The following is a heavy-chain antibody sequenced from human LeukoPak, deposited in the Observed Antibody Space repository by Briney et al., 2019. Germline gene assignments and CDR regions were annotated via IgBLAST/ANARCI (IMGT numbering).Heavy chain of an antibody. D-gene: IGHD7-27*01. CDR3: ARDSGDPASFDS. Sequence: SETLSLICTVSGGSIRSYYWSWIRQPAGKGLEWIGRTYSNGFANYSPSLKSRVTMSVDTSKNQISLELSFVTAADTAVYYCARDSGDPASFDSWGQGTLVTVSS. V-gene: IGHV4-4*07. CDR2: TYSNGFA. CDR1: GGSIRSYY. J-gene: IGHJ4*02.